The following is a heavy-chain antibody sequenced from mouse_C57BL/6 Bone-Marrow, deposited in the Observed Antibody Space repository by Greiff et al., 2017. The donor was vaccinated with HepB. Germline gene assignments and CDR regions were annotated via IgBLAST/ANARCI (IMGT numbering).Heavy chain of an antibody. CDR2: IDPSDSET. J-gene: IGHJ1*03. CDR3: ARPPYYGSRYWYFDV. D-gene: IGHD1-1*01. V-gene: IGHV1-52*01. Sequence: QVQLQQPGAELVRPGSSVKLSCKASGYTFTSYWMHWVKQRPIQGLEWIGNIDPSDSETHYNQKFKDKATLTVDKSSSTAYMQRSSLTSEDSAVYYCARPPYYGSRYWYFDVWGTGTTVTVSS. CDR1: GYTFTSYW.